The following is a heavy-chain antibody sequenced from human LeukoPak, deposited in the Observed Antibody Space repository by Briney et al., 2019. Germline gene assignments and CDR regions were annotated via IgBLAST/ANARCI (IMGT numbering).Heavy chain of an antibody. CDR1: GGSISGYY. CDR3: ARAAVVPAAMVHYYYYGMDV. Sequence: PSETLSLTCTVSGGSISGYYWSWIRQHPGKGLEWIGYIYYSGSTYYNPSLKSRVTISVDTSKNQFSLKLSSVTAADTAVYYCARAAVVPAAMVHYYYYGMDVWGQGTTVTVSS. CDR2: IYYSGST. V-gene: IGHV4-31*03. D-gene: IGHD2-2*01. J-gene: IGHJ6*02.